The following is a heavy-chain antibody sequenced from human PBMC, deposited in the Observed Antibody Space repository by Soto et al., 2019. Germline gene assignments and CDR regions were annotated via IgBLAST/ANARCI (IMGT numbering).Heavy chain of an antibody. V-gene: IGHV3-21*06. CDR1: GVSFSDYS. CDR3: ARSGELLQTFDS. CDR2: ITGNSEYK. D-gene: IGHD1-26*01. Sequence: GGSLRLSCVVSGVSFSDYSMNWVRQAPGKGLEWVSLITGNSEYKYYAGSVKGRFTVSRDNAKNSLYLQMNSLTVEDTAVYYWARSGELLQTFDSGGQGTLVTVSA. J-gene: IGHJ4*02.